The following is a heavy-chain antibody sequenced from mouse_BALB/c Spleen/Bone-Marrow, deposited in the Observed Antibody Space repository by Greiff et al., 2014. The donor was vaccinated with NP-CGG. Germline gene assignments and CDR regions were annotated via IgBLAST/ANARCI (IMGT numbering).Heavy chain of an antibody. D-gene: IGHD1-1*01. V-gene: IGHV1-80*01. CDR2: IYPGDGDT. CDR1: GYAFSSYW. J-gene: IGHJ2*01. CDR3: ARMGDYSYYFDY. Sequence: QVQLQQSXAELVRPGSSVKISCKASGYAFSSYWMNWVKQRPGQGLEWIGQIYPGDGDTNYNGKFKGKATLTADKSSSTAYIQLSSLTSEDSAVYFCARMGDYSYYFDYWGQGTTLTVSS.